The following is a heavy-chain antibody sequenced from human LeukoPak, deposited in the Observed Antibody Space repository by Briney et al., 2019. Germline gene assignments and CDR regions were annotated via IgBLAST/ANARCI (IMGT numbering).Heavy chain of an antibody. J-gene: IGHJ4*02. D-gene: IGHD1-26*01. V-gene: IGHV3-66*01. CDR3: ASRPLVGATYY. Sequence: GRSLRLSCAASGFTVSSNYMSWVPEAPGKGLEWGSVIYSGGSTYYADSVKGRFTISRDNSKNTLYLQMNSLRAEDTAVYYCASRPLVGATYYWGQGTLVTVSS. CDR2: IYSGGST. CDR1: GFTVSSNY.